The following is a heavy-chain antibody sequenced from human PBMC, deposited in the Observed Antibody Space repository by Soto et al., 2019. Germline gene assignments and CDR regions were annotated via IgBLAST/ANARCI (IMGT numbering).Heavy chain of an antibody. CDR1: GYNFDTYW. Sequence: EVHLVQSGAEVKKPGESLQISCLGSGYNFDTYWIGWVRQKPGKGLEWMGIIYPGDSDTRYTPSFEGPVTISADKSITTAYLQWSSLKVSDTAIYYCARGGCDTSGYFDHWGQGTLVIVSS. CDR2: IYPGDSDT. CDR3: ARGGCDTSGYFDH. D-gene: IGHD3-22*01. J-gene: IGHJ4*02. V-gene: IGHV5-51*01.